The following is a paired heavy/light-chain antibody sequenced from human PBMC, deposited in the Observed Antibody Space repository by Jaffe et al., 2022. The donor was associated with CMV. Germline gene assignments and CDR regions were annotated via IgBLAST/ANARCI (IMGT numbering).Heavy chain of an antibody. CDR1: AFTFSSYA. Sequence: EVQLVESGGGLVQPGGSRRISCVVSAFTFSSYAMSWVRQAPGKGLEWVSAISGSGSSTYYADSVKGRFTISRDNSKNTLSLQMNSLRAEDTAVYYCATGGDYGDYWGQGTLVTVSS. D-gene: IGHD3-16*01. CDR3: ATGGDYGDY. J-gene: IGHJ4*02. V-gene: IGHV3-23*04. CDR2: ISGSGSST.
Light chain of an antibody. CDR3: QQYKTYSRWT. V-gene: IGKV1-5*03. CDR1: QSISNW. CDR2: QAS. Sequence: DIQMTQSPSTLSASVGDRVTITCRASQSISNWLAWYQQTPGKAPKFLISQASSLGSGVPSRFSGSGSGTEFTLTISSLQPDDFATYYCQQYKTYSRWTFGQGTKVEIK. J-gene: IGKJ1*01.